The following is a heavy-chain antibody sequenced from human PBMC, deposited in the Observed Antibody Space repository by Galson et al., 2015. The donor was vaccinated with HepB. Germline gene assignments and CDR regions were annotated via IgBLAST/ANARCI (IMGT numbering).Heavy chain of an antibody. CDR3: ARDLDFWSGKDYYYGMDV. CDR1: GFTFSSYS. D-gene: IGHD3-3*01. CDR2: ISSSSSTI. V-gene: IGHV3-48*01. J-gene: IGHJ6*02. Sequence: SLGLSCAASGFTFSSYSMNWVRQAPGKGLEWVSYISSSSSTIYYADSVKGRFTISRANAKNSLYLQMNSLRAEDTAVYYCARDLDFWSGKDYYYGMDVWGQGTTVTVSS.